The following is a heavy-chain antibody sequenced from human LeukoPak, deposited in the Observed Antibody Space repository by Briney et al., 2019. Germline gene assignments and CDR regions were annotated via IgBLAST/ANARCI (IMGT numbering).Heavy chain of an antibody. J-gene: IGHJ4*02. CDR3: ARSPGGVDY. Sequence: SQTLSLTCAISRDSVSSSSAAWSWIRQSPSRGLEWLGRTYFRSKWYNDYAVSVKGRITINPDTSKNQFSLQLNSVTPEDTAVYYCARSPGGVDYWGQGTLVSVSS. V-gene: IGHV6-1*01. CDR1: RDSVSSSSAA. CDR2: TYFRSKWYN. D-gene: IGHD2-2*01.